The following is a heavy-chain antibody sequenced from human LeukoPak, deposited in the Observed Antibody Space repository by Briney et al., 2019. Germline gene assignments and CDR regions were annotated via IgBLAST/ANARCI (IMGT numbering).Heavy chain of an antibody. D-gene: IGHD3-10*01. J-gene: IGHJ3*02. Sequence: GGSLRLSCAASGFTFSSYAMSWVRQAPGKGLEWVSAISGSGGSTYYADSVKGRFTISRDNSKNTLYLQMNSLRAEDTAVYYRAKDRSLDFDYYGSGSYIGDAFDIWGQGTMVTVSS. V-gene: IGHV3-23*01. CDR1: GFTFSSYA. CDR3: AKDRSLDFDYYGSGSYIGDAFDI. CDR2: ISGSGGST.